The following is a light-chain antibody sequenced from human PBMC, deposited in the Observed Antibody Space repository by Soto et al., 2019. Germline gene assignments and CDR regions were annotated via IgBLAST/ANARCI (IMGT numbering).Light chain of an antibody. CDR3: SSYTTTDPYV. Sequence: SALTQPASVSGSAGQSITISCSGTMRDVGAYNLVSWYQQHPGTAPKLIIYEVSNRPSGVSDRFSGSKSGTTASLTISGLQAEDEADYYCSSYTTTDPYVFGTGTKLTVL. CDR2: EVS. CDR1: MRDVGAYNL. V-gene: IGLV2-14*01. J-gene: IGLJ1*01.